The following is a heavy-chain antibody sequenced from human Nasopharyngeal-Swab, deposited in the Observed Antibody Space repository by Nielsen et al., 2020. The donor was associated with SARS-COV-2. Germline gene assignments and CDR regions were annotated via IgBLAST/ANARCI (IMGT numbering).Heavy chain of an antibody. V-gene: IGHV4-34*01. D-gene: IGHD3-3*01. CDR1: GGSVSGYY. CDR3: ARGRRSWSAKPFDY. CDR2: INHSGST. J-gene: IGHJ4*02. Sequence: SETLSLTCAVYGGSVSGYYWSWIRQPPGKGLEWIGEINHSGSTNYNPSLKSRVTISVDTSKNQFSLKLSSVTAADTAVYYCARGRRSWSAKPFDYWGQGALVTVSS.